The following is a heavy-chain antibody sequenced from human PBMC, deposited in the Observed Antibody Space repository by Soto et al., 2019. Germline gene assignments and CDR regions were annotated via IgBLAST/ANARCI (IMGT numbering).Heavy chain of an antibody. CDR2: ISYDGSNK. J-gene: IGHJ6*02. CDR3: AKAYTVTALPRYYYNGMDV. Sequence: GGSLRLSCAAPGFTFSSYGMHWVRQAPGKGLEWVAVISYDGSNKYYADSVKGRFTISRDNSKNTLYLQMNSLRDEDTAVYYCAKAYTVTALPRYYYNGMDVWGQGTTVTVSS. V-gene: IGHV3-30*18. D-gene: IGHD4-17*01. CDR1: GFTFSSYG.